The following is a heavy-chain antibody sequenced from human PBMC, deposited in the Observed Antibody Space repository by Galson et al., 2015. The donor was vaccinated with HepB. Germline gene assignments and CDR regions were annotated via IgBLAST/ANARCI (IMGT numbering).Heavy chain of an antibody. CDR3: AKDLSSTWSLDY. CDR1: AFTFSNYA. Sequence: SLRLSCAASAFTFSNYAMHWVRQAPGKGLEWMSFISYDGSRKYYADSVKGRFTISRDDSKNTLYLQMNSLRAEDTAMYYCAKDLSSTWSLDYWGQGTLVTVSS. J-gene: IGHJ4*02. D-gene: IGHD6-13*01. CDR2: ISYDGSRK. V-gene: IGHV3-30*18.